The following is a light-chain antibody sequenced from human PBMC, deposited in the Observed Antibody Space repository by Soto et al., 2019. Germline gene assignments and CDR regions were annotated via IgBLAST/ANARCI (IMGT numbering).Light chain of an antibody. CDR1: QTIGNI. CDR2: AAS. Sequence: EIQMTQSPASLSASVGSRVNISCRATQTIGNIVAWYQQQPGQVPRVLIYAASTRDSGFPPRFSGAQSGPDFSLTISSLQPDDVAAYYCQDYNTSPLTFGGGTKVEIK. V-gene: IGKV1-27*01. CDR3: QDYNTSPLT. J-gene: IGKJ4*01.